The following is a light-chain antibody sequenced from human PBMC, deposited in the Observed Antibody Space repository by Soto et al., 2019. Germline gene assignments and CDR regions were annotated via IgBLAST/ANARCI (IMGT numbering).Light chain of an antibody. CDR3: SSYTGSSTWV. Sequence: QSALTQPASVSGSPGQSITISCTGTSSDVGGYNYVSWYQQHPDKAPKLMIYEVSNRPSGVSNRFSGSKSGNTASLTISGLQAEDEADYYCSSYTGSSTWVFGGGTQLTVL. V-gene: IGLV2-14*01. CDR2: EVS. J-gene: IGLJ3*02. CDR1: SSDVGGYNY.